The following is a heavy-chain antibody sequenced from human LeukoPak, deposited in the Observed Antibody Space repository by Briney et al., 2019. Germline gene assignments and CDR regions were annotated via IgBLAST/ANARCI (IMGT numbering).Heavy chain of an antibody. V-gene: IGHV4-59*12. CDR1: GCTISSYY. CDR3: ARAGRGSGYLYMAG. D-gene: IGHD3-22*01. J-gene: IGHJ6*03. Sequence: PSETLSLTCTVSGCTISSYYRSWIRQPPGKGLEWIGYIYNSGSTNYNPSLKSRVTISVDTSKNKFYLKLSSVTAEDTAVYYCARAGRGSGYLYMAGWGKGTTVTVSS. CDR2: IYNSGST.